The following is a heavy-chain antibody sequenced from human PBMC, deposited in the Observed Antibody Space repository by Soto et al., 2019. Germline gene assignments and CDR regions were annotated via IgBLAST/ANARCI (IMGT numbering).Heavy chain of an antibody. V-gene: IGHV1-69*01. J-gene: IGHJ4*02. CDR2: IIPIFGTA. D-gene: IGHD1-26*01. CDR1: GGTFSSYS. Sequence: QVQLVQSGAEVKKPGSSVKVSCKASGGTFSSYSINWVRQAPGQGLAWMGEIIPIFGTANYAQKLQGRVTITADAATSTADMELSSLRSEDTAVYYCARDGGRHSGGIDYWGQGTLVTVSS. CDR3: ARDGGRHSGGIDY.